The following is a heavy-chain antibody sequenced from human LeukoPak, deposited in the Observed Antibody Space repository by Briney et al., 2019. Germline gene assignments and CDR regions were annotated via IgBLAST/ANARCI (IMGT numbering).Heavy chain of an antibody. D-gene: IGHD5-18*01. CDR3: ARRGDGYSYGSGFYYFYMDV. Sequence: ASAKVSCKASGYTFTSYGITWVRQAPGQGLEWMGWISGRKGSTNYAQNLQDRVTMTTDTSTTTAYMELRSLRSDDTAVYYCARRGDGYSYGSGFYYFYMDVWGKGTTVTVS. CDR1: GYTFTSYG. V-gene: IGHV1-18*01. CDR2: ISGRKGST. J-gene: IGHJ6*03.